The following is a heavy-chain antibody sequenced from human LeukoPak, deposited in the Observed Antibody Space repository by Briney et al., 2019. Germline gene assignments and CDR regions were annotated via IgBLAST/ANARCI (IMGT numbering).Heavy chain of an antibody. CDR1: GGSISRGGYY. Sequence: PSETLSLTCTVSGGSISRGGYYWSWIRQYPGKGLEWIGYISDSGSTNYNPSLKSRVTISVDTSKNQFSLMLSSVTAADTAVYYCARGYDSSAYYPFNYWGQGTLVTVSS. CDR3: ARGYDSSAYYPFNY. D-gene: IGHD3-22*01. V-gene: IGHV4-61*08. CDR2: ISDSGST. J-gene: IGHJ4*02.